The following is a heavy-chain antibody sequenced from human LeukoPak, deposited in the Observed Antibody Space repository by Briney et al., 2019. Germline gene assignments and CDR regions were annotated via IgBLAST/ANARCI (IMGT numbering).Heavy chain of an antibody. V-gene: IGHV4-59*05. CDR3: ARVAAGLVPFDY. Sequence: SETLSLTCTVSGGSISSYYWSWIRQPPGKGLEWIGSIYYSGSTYYNPSLKSRVTISVDTSKNQFSLKLSSVTAADTAVYYCARVAAGLVPFDYWGQGTLVTVSS. CDR1: GGSISSYY. D-gene: IGHD6-19*01. CDR2: IYYSGST. J-gene: IGHJ4*02.